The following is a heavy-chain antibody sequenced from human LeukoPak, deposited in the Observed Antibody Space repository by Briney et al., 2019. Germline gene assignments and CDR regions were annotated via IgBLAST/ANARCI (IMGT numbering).Heavy chain of an antibody. V-gene: IGHV3-48*01. D-gene: IGHD6-19*01. Sequence: GSLRLSCAASGVTFSSCSMNCVRQAPGKGLEWVSYISGSSGTRYYADSVKGRFTISRDNAKNSLYLQMNSLRAEDTAVYYCARAPYTIGWYRGDNDYWGQGTLVTVSS. CDR1: GVTFSSCS. CDR2: ISGSSGTR. J-gene: IGHJ4*02. CDR3: ARAPYTIGWYRGDNDY.